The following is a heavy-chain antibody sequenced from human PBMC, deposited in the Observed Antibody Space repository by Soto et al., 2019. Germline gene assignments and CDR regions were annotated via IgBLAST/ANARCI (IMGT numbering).Heavy chain of an antibody. J-gene: IGHJ4*02. CDR2: IKQDGSEK. CDR1: GFTFSSYW. V-gene: IGHV3-7*01. D-gene: IGHD6-13*01. Sequence: EVQLVESGGGLVQPGGSLRLSCAASGFTFSSYWMSWVRQAPGKGLEGVANIKQDGSEKYYVDSVKGRFTISRDNAKNSLYLQMNSLRAEDTAVYYCARTYSSSWYEYFDYWGQGTLVTVSS. CDR3: ARTYSSSWYEYFDY.